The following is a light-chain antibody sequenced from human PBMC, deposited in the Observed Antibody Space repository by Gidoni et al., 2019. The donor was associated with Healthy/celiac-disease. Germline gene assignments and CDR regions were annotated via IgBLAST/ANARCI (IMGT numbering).Light chain of an antibody. V-gene: IGKV2-28*01. CDR3: MQALQTPWT. J-gene: IGKJ1*01. Sequence: DIVMTQSPLSLPVTPGEPASTSCRSSQSLLHSNGYNYLDWYLQEPGQSPQLLIYLGSNRASGVPDRVSGSGSGTDFTLKISRVEAEDVGVYYCMQALQTPWTFGQGTKVEIK. CDR2: LGS. CDR1: QSLLHSNGYNY.